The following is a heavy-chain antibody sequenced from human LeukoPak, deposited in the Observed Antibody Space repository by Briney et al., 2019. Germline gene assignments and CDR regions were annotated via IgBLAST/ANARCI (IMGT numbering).Heavy chain of an antibody. CDR3: AELGITMIGGV. V-gene: IGHV3-74*01. D-gene: IGHD3-10*02. J-gene: IGHJ6*04. CDR1: GFTFSSYW. Sequence: PGGSLRLSCAAPGFTFSSYWMHWVRQAPGKGLVWVSRISTDASSTTYADSVKGRFTISRDNAKDTLYLQMNSLRAEDTAVYYCAELGITMIGGVWGKGTTVTISS. CDR2: ISTDASST.